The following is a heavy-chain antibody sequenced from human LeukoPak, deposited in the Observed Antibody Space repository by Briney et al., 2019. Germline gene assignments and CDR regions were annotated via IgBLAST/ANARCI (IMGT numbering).Heavy chain of an antibody. D-gene: IGHD2-15*01. Sequence: PGGSLRLSCAASGFTFSSYWMSWVRQAPGKGLEWVANIRQDGSEKYYVDSVKGRFTISRDNAKNSLYPQMNSLRAEDTAVYYCARDLGYCSGGSCSVVDYWGQGTLVTVSS. CDR1: GFTFSSYW. V-gene: IGHV3-7*01. CDR3: ARDLGYCSGGSCSVVDY. CDR2: IRQDGSEK. J-gene: IGHJ4*02.